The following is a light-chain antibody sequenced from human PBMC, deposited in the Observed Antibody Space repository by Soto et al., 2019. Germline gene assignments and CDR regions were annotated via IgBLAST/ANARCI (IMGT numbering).Light chain of an antibody. Sequence: EIVLTQAPATLSLSPGERANLAYRASQSVSRYLAWYQQKPGQAPRLHIYDASNRATGIPARFNDSGSGPDFSLTIICLGPEDFAVYYCQQRSNWLWAFGEGTKVVI. J-gene: IGKJ1*01. V-gene: IGKV3-11*01. CDR3: QQRSNWLWA. CDR2: DAS. CDR1: QSVSRY.